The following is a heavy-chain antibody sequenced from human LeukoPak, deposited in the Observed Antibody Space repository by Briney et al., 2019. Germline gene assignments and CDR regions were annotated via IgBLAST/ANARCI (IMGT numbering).Heavy chain of an antibody. CDR1: GGTFSSYA. J-gene: IGHJ6*02. Sequence: SVTVSCKASGGTFSSYAISWVRQAPGQGLEWMGGIIPIFGTANYAQKSQGRVTITADESTSTAYMELSSLRSEDTAVYYCARRIAVAEVYYYGMDVWGQGTTVTVSS. D-gene: IGHD6-19*01. CDR3: ARRIAVAEVYYYGMDV. V-gene: IGHV1-69*13. CDR2: IIPIFGTA.